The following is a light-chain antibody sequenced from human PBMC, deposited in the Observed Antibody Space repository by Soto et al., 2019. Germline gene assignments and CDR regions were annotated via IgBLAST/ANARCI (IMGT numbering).Light chain of an antibody. CDR1: QSVSSSY. CDR3: QQYGSSKT. Sequence: EIVMTQSPATLSVSPGERATLSCRASQSVSSSYLAWYQQKPGQAPRLLIYGASNRATGIPDRFSGSGAGTDFTLTISRLEPEDFAVYYCQQYGSSKTFGQGSKVDI. CDR2: GAS. V-gene: IGKV3-20*01. J-gene: IGKJ1*01.